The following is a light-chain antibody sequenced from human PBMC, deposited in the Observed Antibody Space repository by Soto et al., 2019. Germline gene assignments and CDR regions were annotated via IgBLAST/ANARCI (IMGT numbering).Light chain of an antibody. CDR1: SSNIGAGHA. V-gene: IGLV1-40*01. CDR2: EVT. J-gene: IGLJ1*01. Sequence: QSVLTQPPSVSGAPGQRVTISCTGSSSNIGAGHAVHWYQQLPGTAPKLMIYEVTIRPSGVSDRFSGSKSGNTASLTVSGLQAEDEADYYCSSYTGGNPSYVFGTGTKVTVL. CDR3: SSYTGGNPSYV.